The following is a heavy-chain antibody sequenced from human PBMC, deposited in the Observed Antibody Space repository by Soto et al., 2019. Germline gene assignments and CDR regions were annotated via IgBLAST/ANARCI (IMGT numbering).Heavy chain of an antibody. CDR1: GFTFSTHW. CDR3: AGDSPHDSTVAGDY. Sequence: EVQLVESGGGLVQPGGSLRLSCAASGFTFSTHWMHWVRQVPEKGLVWVSRINVDGSQTTYADSVRGRLTISRDNAKNTLYLQMNNLRVEDTAVYYCAGDSPHDSTVAGDYWGQGTLVTVSS. CDR2: INVDGSQT. V-gene: IGHV3-74*01. D-gene: IGHD3-22*01. J-gene: IGHJ4*02.